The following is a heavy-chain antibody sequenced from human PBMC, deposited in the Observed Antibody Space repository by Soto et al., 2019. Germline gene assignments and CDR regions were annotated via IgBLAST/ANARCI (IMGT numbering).Heavy chain of an antibody. D-gene: IGHD3-9*01. J-gene: IGHJ4*02. V-gene: IGHV3-15*01. CDR1: GFTFSNAW. CDR2: IKSKTDGGTT. Sequence: EVQLVESGGGLVKPGGSLRLSCAASGFTFSNAWMSWVRQAPGKGLEWVGRIKSKTDGGTTDYAAPVKGRFTISRDDSKNTLYLQMNSLKTEDTAVYYCTTDRVHYDILTGYYNFDYWGQGTLVTVSS. CDR3: TTDRVHYDILTGYYNFDY.